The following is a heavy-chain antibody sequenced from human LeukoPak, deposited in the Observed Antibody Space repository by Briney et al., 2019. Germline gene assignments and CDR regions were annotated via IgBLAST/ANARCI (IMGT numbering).Heavy chain of an antibody. J-gene: IGHJ4*02. CDR1: GGSISSYY. CDR2: IYYSGST. CDR3: ARAVAGLVRYCGGDCYSIDY. Sequence: SETLSLTCTVSGGSISSYYWSWIRQPPGKGLEWIGYIYYSGSTNYNPSLKSRVTISVDTSKNQFSLKLSSVTAADTAVYYCARAVAGLVRYCGGDCYSIDYWGQGTLVTVSS. V-gene: IGHV4-59*08. D-gene: IGHD2-21*02.